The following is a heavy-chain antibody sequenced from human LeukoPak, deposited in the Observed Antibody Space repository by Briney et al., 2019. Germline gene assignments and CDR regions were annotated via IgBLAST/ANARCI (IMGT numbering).Heavy chain of an antibody. V-gene: IGHV4-4*07. J-gene: IGHJ4*02. CDR2: IYTSGST. D-gene: IGHD1-1*01. CDR1: GGSISSYY. Sequence: PSETLSLTCTVSGGSISSYYWGWLRQPAGKGLQWIPHIYTSGSTNYNPSFKSRLTMSADTSKNQFPLHLNPLTAADTAAYDCATPNSRPHWNDRRQYYFDYWGQGTLVTVSS. CDR3: ATPNSRPHWNDRRQYYFDY.